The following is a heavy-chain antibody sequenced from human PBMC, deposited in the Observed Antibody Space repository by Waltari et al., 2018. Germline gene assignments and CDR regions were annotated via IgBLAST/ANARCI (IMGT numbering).Heavy chain of an antibody. V-gene: IGHV4-38-2*01. CDR1: GSSIKNGYY. J-gene: IGHJ4*02. CDR3: ARQGRLRHDCICDS. Sequence: QVQLQESGPGLLTPSETLSITCGVSGSSIKNGYYWGWIRQSPGKGLEWIGNFYHSGVTDYNPSLESRVTLSVDTSKNQFSLKLTSVTAADTAIYYCARQGRLRHDCICDSWGQGILVTVSS. CDR2: FYHSGVT. D-gene: IGHD5-12*01.